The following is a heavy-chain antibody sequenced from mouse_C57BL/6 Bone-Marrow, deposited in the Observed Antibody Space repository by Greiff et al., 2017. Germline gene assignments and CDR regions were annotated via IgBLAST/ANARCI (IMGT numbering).Heavy chain of an antibody. Sequence: EVHLVESGGGLVQPGGSMKLSCVASGFTFSNYWMNWVRQSPEKGLEWVAQIRLKSDNYATHYAESVKGRFTISRDDSKSSVYLQMNNLRAEDTGIYYCTPHYYGSSYAMDYWGQGTSVTVSS. CDR1: GFTFSNYW. V-gene: IGHV6-3*01. D-gene: IGHD1-1*01. CDR3: TPHYYGSSYAMDY. CDR2: IRLKSDNYAT. J-gene: IGHJ4*01.